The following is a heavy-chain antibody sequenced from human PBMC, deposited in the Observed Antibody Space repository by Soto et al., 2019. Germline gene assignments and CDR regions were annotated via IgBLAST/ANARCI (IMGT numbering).Heavy chain of an antibody. CDR2: IYTGGNT. CDR3: ARDYYYGSGNYYRADYYHYGMDV. CDR1: GFTVTSYY. J-gene: IGHJ6*02. V-gene: IGHV3-53*01. D-gene: IGHD3-10*01. Sequence: GGSLSLSCAASGFTVTSYYMSWFRPAPGKGLEWVSLIYTGGNTNYADSVKGRFTISRDNSKNTLYLQMNSLRAEDTAVYYCARDYYYGSGNYYRADYYHYGMDVWGQGTTVTVSS.